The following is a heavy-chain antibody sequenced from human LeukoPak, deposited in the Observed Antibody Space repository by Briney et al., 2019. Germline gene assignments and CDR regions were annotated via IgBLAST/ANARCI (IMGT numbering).Heavy chain of an antibody. Sequence: GGSLRLSCAASGFTFSSYAMSWVRQAPGKGLEWVSAISGSGGSTYYADSVKGRFTISRDNSKNTLYLQMNRLRAEDTAVYYCANSPYSSSVPRYFDYWGQGTLVTVSS. CDR2: ISGSGGST. CDR3: ANSPYSSSVPRYFDY. D-gene: IGHD6-6*01. V-gene: IGHV3-23*01. CDR1: GFTFSSYA. J-gene: IGHJ4*02.